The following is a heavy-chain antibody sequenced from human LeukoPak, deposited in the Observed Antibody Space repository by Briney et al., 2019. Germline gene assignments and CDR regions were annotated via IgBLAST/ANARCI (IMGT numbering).Heavy chain of an antibody. CDR3: ARDQRAYCGGDCPSDY. CDR1: GYTFTGYY. CDR2: INPNSGGT. V-gene: IGHV1-2*02. Sequence: GASVKVSCKASGYTFTGYYMHWVRQAPGQGLEWMGWINPNSGGTNYAQKLQGRVTMTTDTSTSTAYMELRSLRSDDTAVYYCARDQRAYCGGDCPSDYWGQGTLVTVSS. D-gene: IGHD2-21*02. J-gene: IGHJ4*02.